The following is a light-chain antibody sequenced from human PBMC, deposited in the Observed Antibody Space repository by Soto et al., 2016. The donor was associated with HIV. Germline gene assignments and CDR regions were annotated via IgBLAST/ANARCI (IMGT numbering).Light chain of an antibody. CDR2: DAA. V-gene: IGKV1-16*02. J-gene: IGKJ5*01. CDR1: QDINNY. Sequence: DIQLTQSPSSLSASVGDRVTITCRANQDINNYLAWFQQKPGKAPKSLIYDAASLESGVPSKFSGSGFGTDFTLTISSLQPEDFATYFCQQYKSYPITFGQGTRLEIK. CDR3: QQYKSYPIT.